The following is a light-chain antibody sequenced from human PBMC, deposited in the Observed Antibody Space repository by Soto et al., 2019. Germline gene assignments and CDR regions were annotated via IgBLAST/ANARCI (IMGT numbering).Light chain of an antibody. J-gene: IGLJ1*01. CDR1: SSDVGGYNY. Sequence: QSVLTQPASVSGSPGQSITVSCTGTSSDVGGYNYVSWYQQQPGEAPKFMIYDVTNRPSGVSNRFSGSKSGNTASLTVSGLQAEDEADYYCSSYAGSNNFVFGTGTKVTVL. CDR3: SSYAGSNNFV. CDR2: DVT. V-gene: IGLV2-14*01.